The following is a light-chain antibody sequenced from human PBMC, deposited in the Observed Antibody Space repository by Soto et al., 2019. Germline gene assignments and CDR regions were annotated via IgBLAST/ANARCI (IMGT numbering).Light chain of an antibody. CDR2: AAS. V-gene: IGKV3-15*01. CDR3: QQYDKWPIT. Sequence: EKVMTQSPGTLSVSPGERATLSCRAGESVNTYLAWYQHKPGQAPRLLIYAASTRATGIPARFSGSGFGTEFTLTINSLQSEDFAVYYCQQYDKWPITFGQGTQLEVK. CDR1: ESVNTY. J-gene: IGKJ5*01.